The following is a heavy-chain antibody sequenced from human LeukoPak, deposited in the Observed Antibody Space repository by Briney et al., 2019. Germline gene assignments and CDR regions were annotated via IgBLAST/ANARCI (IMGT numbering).Heavy chain of an antibody. V-gene: IGHV1-8*02. Sequence: ASVKVSCKASGYTFTGYYMHWVRQAPGQGLEWMGWINPNSGNTGYAQKFQGRVTMTRNTSISTAYMELSSLRSEDTAVYYCARGLGYCSGGSCYGYWFDPWGQGTLVTVSS. CDR1: GYTFTGYY. CDR3: ARGLGYCSGGSCYGYWFDP. D-gene: IGHD2-15*01. J-gene: IGHJ5*02. CDR2: INPNSGNT.